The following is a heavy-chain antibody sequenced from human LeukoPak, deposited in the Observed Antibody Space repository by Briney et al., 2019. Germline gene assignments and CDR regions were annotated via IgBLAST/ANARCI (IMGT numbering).Heavy chain of an antibody. CDR1: GGSISSSSYY. V-gene: IGHV4-39*01. J-gene: IGHJ6*02. CDR3: ARRTQVTVTKTRHYYYGMDV. Sequence: SETLSLTCTVSGGSISSSSYYWGWIRQPPGKGLEWIGSIYYSGSTYYNPSLKSRVTISVDTSKNQFSLKLSSVTAADTAVYYCARRTQVTVTKTRHYYYGMDVWGQGTTVTVSS. CDR2: IYYSGST. D-gene: IGHD4-17*01.